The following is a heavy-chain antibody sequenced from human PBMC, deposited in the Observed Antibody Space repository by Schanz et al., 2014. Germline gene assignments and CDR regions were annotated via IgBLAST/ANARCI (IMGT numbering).Heavy chain of an antibody. CDR3: AMGGYQLQH. D-gene: IGHD1-1*01. Sequence: EVQLVESGGGLVQPGGSLRLSCAASGFTFSTYWMHWVRQAPGKGLVWVSHINSDGTTTTYADSVKGRFTISRDNAENTLYLQMNSLRVEDTAVYYCAMGGYQLQHWGQGTLVTVSS. CDR1: GFTFSTYW. CDR2: INSDGTTT. V-gene: IGHV3-74*01. J-gene: IGHJ4*02.